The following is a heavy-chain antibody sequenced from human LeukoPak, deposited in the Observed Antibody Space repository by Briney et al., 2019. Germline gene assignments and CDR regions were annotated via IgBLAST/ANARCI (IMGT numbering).Heavy chain of an antibody. J-gene: IGHJ4*02. CDR1: GGSISSGGYY. CDR3: ARREYQLPFDY. D-gene: IGHD2-2*01. Sequence: SETLSLTCTVSGGSISSGGYYWSWIRQPPGKGLEWIGYIYHSGSTYYNPSLKSRVTITVDRSKNQFSLKLSSVTAADTAVYYCARREYQLPFDYWGQGTLVTVSS. CDR2: IYHSGST. V-gene: IGHV4-30-2*01.